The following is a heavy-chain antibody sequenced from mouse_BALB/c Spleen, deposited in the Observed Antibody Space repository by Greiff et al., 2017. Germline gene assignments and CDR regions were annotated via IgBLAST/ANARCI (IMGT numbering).Heavy chain of an antibody. CDR1: GYSFTGYF. V-gene: IGHV1-20*02. Sequence: VQLQQSGPELVKPGASVKISCKASGYSFTGYFMNWVMQSHGKSLEWIGRINPYNGDTFYNQKFKGKATLTVDKSSSTAHMELRSLASEDSAVYYGARGEAHYYYAMDYWGQGTSVTVSS. CDR2: INPYNGDT. CDR3: ARGEAHYYYAMDY. J-gene: IGHJ4*01. D-gene: IGHD1-2*01.